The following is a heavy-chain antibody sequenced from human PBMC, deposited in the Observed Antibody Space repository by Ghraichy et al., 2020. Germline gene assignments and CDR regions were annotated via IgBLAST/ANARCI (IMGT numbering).Heavy chain of an antibody. J-gene: IGHJ6*03. CDR2: IIPIFGTA. Sequence: SVKVSCKASGGTFSSYAISWVRQAPGQGLEWMGGIIPIFGTANYAQKFQGRVTITADESTSTAYMELSSLRSEDTAVYYCARGGYCSSTSCYAPVIYYMDVWGKGTTVTVSS. V-gene: IGHV1-69*13. D-gene: IGHD2-2*01. CDR1: GGTFSSYA. CDR3: ARGGYCSSTSCYAPVIYYMDV.